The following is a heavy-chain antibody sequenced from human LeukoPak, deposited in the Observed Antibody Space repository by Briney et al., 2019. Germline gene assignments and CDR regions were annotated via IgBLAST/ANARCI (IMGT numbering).Heavy chain of an antibody. CDR1: GGSISSGSYY. D-gene: IGHD5-12*01. V-gene: IGHV4-61*02. CDR2: IYTSGST. CDR3: ARMIVATIRIGVYFYHGMDV. J-gene: IGHJ6*02. Sequence: PSETLSLTCTVSGGSISSGSYYWSWIRQPAGKGLEWIGRIYTSGSTNYNPSLKSRVTISVDTSKNQFSLKLSSVTAADTAVYYCARMIVATIRIGVYFYHGMDVWGQGTTVTVSS.